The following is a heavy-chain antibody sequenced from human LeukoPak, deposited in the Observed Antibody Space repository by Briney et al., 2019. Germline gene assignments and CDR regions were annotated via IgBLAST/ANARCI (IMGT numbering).Heavy chain of an antibody. D-gene: IGHD3-22*01. CDR1: GFTFSSYA. J-gene: IGHJ4*02. V-gene: IGHV3-23*01. CDR3: AINYYDSSGPIY. Sequence: GGSLRLSCAASGFTFSSYAMSWVRQAPGKGLEWVSAISGSGGSTYYADSVKGRFTISRDNSKNTLYLQMNSLRAEDTAVYCCAINYYDSSGPIYWGQGTLVTVSS. CDR2: ISGSGGST.